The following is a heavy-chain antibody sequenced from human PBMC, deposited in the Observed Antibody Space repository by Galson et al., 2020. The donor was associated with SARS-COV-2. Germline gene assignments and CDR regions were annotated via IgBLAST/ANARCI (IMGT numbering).Heavy chain of an antibody. CDR1: GFNFSIYA. CDR2: ISNSGGGT. V-gene: IGHV3-23*01. J-gene: IGHJ6*02. CDR3: ASLFYAGRAVAGPFGY. D-gene: IGHD6-19*01. Sequence: GESLKISCAASGFNFSIYAMTWVRQAPGKGLEWVSTISNSGGGTYYKDSVKGRFTISRDNSKNTLYLQMKRLRGEDTAVYYCASLFYAGRAVAGPFGYWGQGTAVTVSS.